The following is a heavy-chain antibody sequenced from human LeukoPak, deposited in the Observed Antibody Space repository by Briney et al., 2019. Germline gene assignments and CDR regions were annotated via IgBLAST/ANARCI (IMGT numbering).Heavy chain of an antibody. CDR1: GGSISSSSYY. CDR3: ARAYGSSGFEPFDI. Sequence: SETLSLTCTVSGGSISSSSYYWGWIRQPPGKGLEWIGTIYYSGSTYYNPSLKSRVTISVDTSKNQFSLKLSSVTAADTAVYYCARAYGSSGFEPFDIWGQGTMVTVSS. J-gene: IGHJ3*02. V-gene: IGHV4-39*07. CDR2: IYYSGST. D-gene: IGHD3-22*01.